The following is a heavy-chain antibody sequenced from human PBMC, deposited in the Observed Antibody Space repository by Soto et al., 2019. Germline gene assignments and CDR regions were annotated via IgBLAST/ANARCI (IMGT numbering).Heavy chain of an antibody. V-gene: IGHV4-59*01. CDR2: IYYSGST. D-gene: IGHD3-10*01. CDR1: GGSISSYY. Sequence: SETLSLTCTVAGGSISSYYWSWIRQPPGKGLEWIGYIYYSGSTNYNPSLKSRVTISVDTSKNQFSLKLSSVTAADTAVYYCARVPYYYYGSNWFDPWGQGTLVTASS. J-gene: IGHJ5*02. CDR3: ARVPYYYYGSNWFDP.